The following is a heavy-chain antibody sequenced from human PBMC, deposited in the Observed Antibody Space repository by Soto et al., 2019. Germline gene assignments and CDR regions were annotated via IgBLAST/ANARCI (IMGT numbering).Heavy chain of an antibody. V-gene: IGHV3-23*01. Sequence: GGSLRLSCAASGFTFSSYAMSWVRQAPGKGLEWVSAISGSGGSTYYADSVKGRFTISRDNSKNTLYLQMNSLRAEDTAVYYCVKDRGYYDSSGYYYGVFDYWGQGTLVTVSS. J-gene: IGHJ4*02. CDR2: ISGSGGST. CDR1: GFTFSSYA. CDR3: VKDRGYYDSSGYYYGVFDY. D-gene: IGHD3-22*01.